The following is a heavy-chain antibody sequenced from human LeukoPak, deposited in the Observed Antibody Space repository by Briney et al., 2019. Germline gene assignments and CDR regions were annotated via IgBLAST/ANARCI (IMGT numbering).Heavy chain of an antibody. Sequence: AESLRLSCAAPVFIARYNYMTWVRQAPGKGLEWVSVIYSGGSTYYADSVKGRFTISKDNSKNTLYLQMNSLRAEDTAVYYCATIDYWGQGTMVTVCS. J-gene: IGHJ4*02. CDR1: VFIARYNY. CDR2: IYSGGST. V-gene: IGHV3-66*01. CDR3: ATIDY.